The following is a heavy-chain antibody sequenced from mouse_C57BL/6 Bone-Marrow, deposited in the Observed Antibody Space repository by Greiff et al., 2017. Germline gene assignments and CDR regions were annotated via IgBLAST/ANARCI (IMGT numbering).Heavy chain of an antibody. J-gene: IGHJ3*01. CDR1: GYAFSSSW. CDR3: ARGEGDPAWFAY. CDR2: IYPGAGDT. D-gene: IGHD3-3*01. V-gene: IGHV1-82*01. Sequence: QVQLKESGPELVKPGASVKISCKASGYAFSSSWLNWVKQRPGTGLEWIGRIYPGAGDTNYNGKFKGKATLTADQSSSTAYMQLSSLTSEDSAVYFCARGEGDPAWFAYWGQGTLVTVSA.